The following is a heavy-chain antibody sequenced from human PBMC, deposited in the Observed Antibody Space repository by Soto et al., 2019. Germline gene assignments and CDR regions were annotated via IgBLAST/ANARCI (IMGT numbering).Heavy chain of an antibody. CDR2: INIGSGTT. Sequence: QVRLVQSGAEVRKPGASVKVSCETSGYSFSDYAIHWVRQAPGQGLEWMGWINIGSGTTKYSQRFQGRLTITTDTSASAAYMEMRSLRSEDTATSYCARYYYARAHYVDHFDYWGQGTLVTVS. J-gene: IGHJ4*02. V-gene: IGHV1-3*04. D-gene: IGHD1-26*01. CDR3: ARYYYARAHYVDHFDY. CDR1: GYSFSDYA.